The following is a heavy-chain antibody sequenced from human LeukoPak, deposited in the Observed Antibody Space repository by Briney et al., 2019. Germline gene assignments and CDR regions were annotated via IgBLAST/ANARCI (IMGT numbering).Heavy chain of an antibody. CDR3: ARDKSDSDYRFWFDP. D-gene: IGHD4-11*01. CDR1: GFTFSSYG. Sequence: GGSLRLSCAASGFTFSSYGMNWVRQAPGKGLEWVSSISSRSSYIYYADSVKGRFTISRDNAKNSLSLQMNSLRAEDTAVYYCARDKSDSDYRFWFDPWGQGTLVTVSP. J-gene: IGHJ5*02. CDR2: ISSRSSYI. V-gene: IGHV3-21*01.